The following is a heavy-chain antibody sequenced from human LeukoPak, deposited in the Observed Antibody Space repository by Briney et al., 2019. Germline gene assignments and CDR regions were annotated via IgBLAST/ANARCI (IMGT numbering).Heavy chain of an antibody. CDR3: ASGSAAASYYLDY. CDR2: IYTGGTT. D-gene: IGHD6-13*01. CDR1: GFTVSSNY. Sequence: GGSQRLSCAASGFTVSSNYMSWVRQAPGKGLEWVSVIYTGGTTNYADSVKGRFTSFRHISKNPLYLQMNSLRDEDTAVYYCASGSAAASYYLDYWGQGTLVTVSS. J-gene: IGHJ4*02. V-gene: IGHV3-53*04.